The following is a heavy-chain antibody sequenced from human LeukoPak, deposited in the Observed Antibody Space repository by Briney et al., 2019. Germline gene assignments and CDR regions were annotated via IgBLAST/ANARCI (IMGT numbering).Heavy chain of an antibody. J-gene: IGHJ4*02. CDR2: IDPNSGDT. D-gene: IGHD4-17*01. CDR3: AREVYGDSSFDY. CDR1: GYSFSDNY. V-gene: IGHV1-2*02. Sequence: ASVKVSCKTSGYSFSDNYMHWVRQAPGQGLEWMGWIDPNSGDTNYAQKFQGRVTMTRDASISTVYLELSRLRSDDTAVYYCAREVYGDSSFDYWGQGTLATVSS.